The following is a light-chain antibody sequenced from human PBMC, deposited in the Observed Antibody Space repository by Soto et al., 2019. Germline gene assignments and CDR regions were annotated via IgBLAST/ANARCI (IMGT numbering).Light chain of an antibody. V-gene: IGLV2-14*01. J-gene: IGLJ1*01. CDR2: DVS. CDR3: CSYPRGGTLI. Sequence: QSALTQPASVSGSPGQSITISCVGTSGDIGDYNYVSWYQQHPGKLPKVIIYDVSNRPSGVSYRFSGTKSGNTASLTVSGLQAEDEADYYCCSYPRGGTLIFGTGTKVTVL. CDR1: SGDIGDYNY.